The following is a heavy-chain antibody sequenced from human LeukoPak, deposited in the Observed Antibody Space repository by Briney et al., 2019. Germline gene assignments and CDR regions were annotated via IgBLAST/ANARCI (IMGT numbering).Heavy chain of an antibody. CDR3: ARGITMVRGVVQDY. V-gene: IGHV1-69*02. D-gene: IGHD3-10*01. CDR2: IIPILGIA. J-gene: IGHJ4*02. CDR1: GGTFSSYT. Sequence: SVKVSCKASGGTFSSYTISWVRQAPGQGLEWMGRIIPILGIANYAQKFQGRVTITADKSTSTAYMELSSLRSEDTAVYYCARGITMVRGVVQDYWGQGTLVAVSS.